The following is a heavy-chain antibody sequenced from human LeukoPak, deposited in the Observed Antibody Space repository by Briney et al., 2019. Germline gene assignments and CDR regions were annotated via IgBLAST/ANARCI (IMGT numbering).Heavy chain of an antibody. CDR3: ARRRKVGATTYWFDP. J-gene: IGHJ5*02. CDR1: GGTFSSYA. Sequence: GASVKVSCKASGGTFSSYAISWVRQAPGQGLEWMGIINPSGGSTSYAQKFQGRVTMTRDTSTSTVYMELSSLRSEDTAVYYCARRRKVGATTYWFDPWGQGTLVTVSS. V-gene: IGHV1-46*01. CDR2: INPSGGST. D-gene: IGHD1-26*01.